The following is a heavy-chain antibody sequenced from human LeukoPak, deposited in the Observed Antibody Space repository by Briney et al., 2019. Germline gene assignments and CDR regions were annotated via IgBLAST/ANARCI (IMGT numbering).Heavy chain of an antibody. J-gene: IGHJ6*03. D-gene: IGHD2-15*01. CDR3: TTSAASLGYCRDPGCSIGYYYYMDI. CDR1: GFTFSSYG. Sequence: PGGSLRLSCVASGFTFSSYGMHWVRQAPGKGLEWVAVISYDGSNKYYADSVKGRFTISRDNSKNTLYLQMNSLKTEDTGVYYCTTSAASLGYCRDPGCSIGYYYYMDIWGKGTTVTVSS. CDR2: ISYDGSNK. V-gene: IGHV3-30*03.